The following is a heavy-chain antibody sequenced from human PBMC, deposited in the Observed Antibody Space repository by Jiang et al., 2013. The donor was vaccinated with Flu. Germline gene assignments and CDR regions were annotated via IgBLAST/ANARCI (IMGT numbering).Heavy chain of an antibody. CDR3: ARRTYGDFVGYIDY. CDR2: IYYSGTT. Sequence: QLLESGPGLVKPSETLSLTCTVSGDSITSNSYYWDWIRQPPGKGLEWIGTIYYSGTTYSNRPSRVEVTISVDTSKKHFSLRLSSVTAADTAVYFCARRTYGDFVGYIDYWGQGTLVTVSS. CDR1: GDSITSNSYY. V-gene: IGHV4-39*02. D-gene: IGHD4-17*01. J-gene: IGHJ4*02.